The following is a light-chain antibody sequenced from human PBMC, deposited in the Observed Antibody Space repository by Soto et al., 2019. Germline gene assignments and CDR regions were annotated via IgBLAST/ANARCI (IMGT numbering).Light chain of an antibody. CDR2: GVT. CDR1: SSDVGAYNY. Sequence: ALTQPASVSGSAGQSITISCTGASSDVGAYNYVSWYQQYPGKAPKLMIYGVTNRPSGVSNRFSGSKTGNTASLTISGLQAEDEADYYCFSHRGGDSHVFGTGTKVTVL. CDR3: FSHRGGDSHV. V-gene: IGLV2-14*01. J-gene: IGLJ1*01.